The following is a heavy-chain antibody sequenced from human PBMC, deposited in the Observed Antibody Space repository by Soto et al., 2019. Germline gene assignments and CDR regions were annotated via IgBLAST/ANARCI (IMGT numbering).Heavy chain of an antibody. CDR1: GYSFTIYD. J-gene: IGHJ6*02. D-gene: IGHD6-13*01. CDR3: ARVGIAASLFYYYYGMDV. V-gene: IGHV1-8*01. CDR2: MNPNSGNT. Sequence: SVKVSCQASGYSFTIYDIKCVRQATGQGLEWMGWMNPNSGNTGYAQKFQGRVTMTRNTSISTAYMELSSLRSEDTAVYYCARVGIAASLFYYYYGMDVWGQGTTVTGSS.